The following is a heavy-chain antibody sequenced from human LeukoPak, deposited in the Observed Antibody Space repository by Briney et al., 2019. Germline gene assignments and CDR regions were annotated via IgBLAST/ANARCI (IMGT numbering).Heavy chain of an antibody. V-gene: IGHV4-39*01. CDR3: ARHLGSYSSIFPFDY. J-gene: IGHJ4*02. CDR1: GGSISSSSYY. CDR2: IYYSGST. D-gene: IGHD6-13*01. Sequence: SETLSLTCTVSGGSISSSSYYWGWIRQPPGKGLEGIGSIYYSGSTYYNPSLNSRVTISVDTSKNQFSLKLSSVTAADTAVYYCARHLGSYSSIFPFDYWGQGTLVTVSS.